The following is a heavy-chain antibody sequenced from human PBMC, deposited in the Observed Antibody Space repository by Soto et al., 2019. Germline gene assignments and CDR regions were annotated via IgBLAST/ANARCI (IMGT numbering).Heavy chain of an antibody. J-gene: IGHJ4*02. CDR3: ARDPFLEWNGFDY. V-gene: IGHV3-48*02. D-gene: IGHD3-3*01. Sequence: GGSLRLSCVASGFSFSTYTMNWVRQAPGKGLEWVSYISTSSNTVYYADSVKGRFSISRDNAKNSLYLQMNSLRDEDTGVYYCARDPFLEWNGFDYWGQGTLVTVSS. CDR1: GFSFSTYT. CDR2: ISTSSNTV.